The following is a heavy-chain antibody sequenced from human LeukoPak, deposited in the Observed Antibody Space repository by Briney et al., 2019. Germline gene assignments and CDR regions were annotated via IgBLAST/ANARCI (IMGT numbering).Heavy chain of an antibody. D-gene: IGHD5-18*01. CDR1: GGSISRSGHY. CDR3: ARHKYSYGFDY. J-gene: IGHJ4*02. Sequence: SETLSLTCSVSGGSISRSGHYWGWIRQPPGKGLEWVASIHYTGSTYYNPPLKSRVTISVDTSKNQFSLKLSSVTAADTAVYYCARHKYSYGFDYWGQGTLVTVSS. CDR2: IHYTGST. V-gene: IGHV4-39*01.